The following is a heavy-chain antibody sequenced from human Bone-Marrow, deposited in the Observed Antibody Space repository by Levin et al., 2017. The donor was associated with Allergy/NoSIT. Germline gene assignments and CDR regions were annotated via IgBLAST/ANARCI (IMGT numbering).Heavy chain of an antibody. CDR2: ISSSSSYI. J-gene: IGHJ6*03. CDR1: GFTFSSYS. CDR3: ARDGADIVVVPAAPPDYYYYMDV. V-gene: IGHV3-21*01. D-gene: IGHD2-2*01. Sequence: GGSLRLSCAASGFTFSSYSMNWVRQAPGKGLEWVSSISSSSSYIYYADSVKGRFTISRDNAKNSLYLQMNSLRAEDTAVYYCARDGADIVVVPAAPPDYYYYMDVWGKGTTVTVSS.